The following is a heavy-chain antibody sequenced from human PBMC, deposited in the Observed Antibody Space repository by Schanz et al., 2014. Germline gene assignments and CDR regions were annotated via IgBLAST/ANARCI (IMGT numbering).Heavy chain of an antibody. V-gene: IGHV1-2*06. CDR3: ARAAYGGYTSTPLRY. CDR2: INPNSGGT. CDR1: GRTFIVYH. J-gene: IGHJ4*02. D-gene: IGHD5-12*01. Sequence: QVQLVQSGAEVKKPGASMKVSCKASGRTFIVYHVLHWVRQAPGQGLEWMGRINPNSGGTNYAQKFQGRVTMTRDTSTSTVYMELSSLRSEDTAVYYCARAAYGGYTSTPLRYWGQGTLVTVSS.